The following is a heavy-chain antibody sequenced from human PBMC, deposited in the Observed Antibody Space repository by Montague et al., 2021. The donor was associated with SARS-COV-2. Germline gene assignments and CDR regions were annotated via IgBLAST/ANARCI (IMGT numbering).Heavy chain of an antibody. Sequence: SETLSLTCTVSGGSISSYYWSWIRQTPGKGLEWIGYLYNSGSTKYNPSLKSRVAMSVDTSRNQFSLSLTSVTAADTALYYCAAILGGRYYCAEYYFDTWGQGTLVAVSS. CDR3: AAILGGRYYCAEYYFDT. CDR2: LYNSGST. CDR1: GGSISSYY. D-gene: IGHD1-26*01. V-gene: IGHV4-59*01. J-gene: IGHJ4*02.